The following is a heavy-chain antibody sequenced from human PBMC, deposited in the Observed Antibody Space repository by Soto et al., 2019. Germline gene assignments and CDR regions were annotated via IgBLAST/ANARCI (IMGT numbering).Heavy chain of an antibody. CDR2: IYYSGST. J-gene: IGHJ5*02. D-gene: IGHD3-10*01. Sequence: QVQLQESGPGLVKPSETLSLTCTVSGGSISSYYWSWIRQPPGKGLEGIGYIYYSGSTNYNPSLKSRVTISVDTSKNQFSLKLSSVTAADTAVYYCARGLRVRGHNWFDPWGQGTLVTVSS. CDR1: GGSISSYY. V-gene: IGHV4-59*01. CDR3: ARGLRVRGHNWFDP.